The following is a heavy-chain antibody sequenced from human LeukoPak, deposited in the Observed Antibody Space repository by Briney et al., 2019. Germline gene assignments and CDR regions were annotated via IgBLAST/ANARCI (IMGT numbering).Heavy chain of an antibody. D-gene: IGHD3-9*01. CDR3: ARPSRYYDILTGYPTGGIDV. CDR1: GYSFTSYW. CDR2: IYPGDSDT. J-gene: IGHJ6*02. V-gene: IGHV5-51*01. Sequence: GESLKISCKGSGYSFTSYWIGWVRQMPGKGLEWMGIIYPGDSDTRYSPSFQGQVTISADKSISTAYLQWSSLKASDTAMYYCARPSRYYDILTGYPTGGIDVWGQGTTVTVSS.